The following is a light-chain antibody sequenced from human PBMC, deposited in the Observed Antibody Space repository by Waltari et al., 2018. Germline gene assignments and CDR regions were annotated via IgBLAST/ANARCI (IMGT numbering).Light chain of an antibody. CDR2: GAS. CDR3: QQLDKYPLT. Sequence: IQFTQSPSSQSAAEGDKVTITCRASAGISTYLSWYQQQPGKAPKLLLYGASTLQSGVPPRFSGSGSGTDFTLTLSSLQPGDFATYYCQQLDKYPLTFGGGTKVEIK. J-gene: IGKJ4*01. CDR1: AGISTY. V-gene: IGKV1-9*01.